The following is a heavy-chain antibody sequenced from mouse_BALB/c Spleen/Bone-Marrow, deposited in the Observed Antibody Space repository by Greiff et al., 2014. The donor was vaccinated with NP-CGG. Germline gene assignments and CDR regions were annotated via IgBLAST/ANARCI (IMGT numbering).Heavy chain of an antibody. V-gene: IGHV14-3*02. CDR3: ACYCYGGSSFAY. J-gene: IGHJ3*01. CDR1: GFNIKDTY. CDR2: IDPANGNT. D-gene: IGHD1-1*01. Sequence: VHVKQSGAELVKPGASVKLSCTASGFNIKDTYMHWVKQRPEQGLEWIGRIDPANGNTKYDPRLQGKATITADTSSNTAYLQLSSLTSEDTAIYYCACYCYGGSSFAYWGQGTLVTVSA.